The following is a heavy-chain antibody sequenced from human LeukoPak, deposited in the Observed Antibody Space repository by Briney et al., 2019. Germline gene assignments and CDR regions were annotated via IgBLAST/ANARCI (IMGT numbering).Heavy chain of an antibody. Sequence: SETLSLTCAVYGGSFSGYYWSWIRQPPGKGLEWIGYIYYSGNTNYNPSLKSRVTISVDTSKNQFSLKLTSVTAADTAVYYCARALSRDGPVAPGYWGQGTLVTVSS. J-gene: IGHJ4*02. V-gene: IGHV4-59*01. CDR1: GGSFSGYY. D-gene: IGHD6-19*01. CDR2: IYYSGNT. CDR3: ARALSRDGPVAPGY.